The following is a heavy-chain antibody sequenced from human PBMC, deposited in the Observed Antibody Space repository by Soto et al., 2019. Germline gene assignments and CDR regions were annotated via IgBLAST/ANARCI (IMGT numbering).Heavy chain of an antibody. J-gene: IGHJ4*02. CDR2: IYSSGST. CDR3: ARGVLH. CDR1: GGSISSGGYY. V-gene: IGHV4-31*03. Sequence: QVQLQESGPGLVKPSQTLSLTCTVSGGSISSGGYYWSWIRQHPGKGLEWIGCIYSSGSTYYNPSFKSRFTTAGHTSNNLFSLKLSSVTAAHSAVYYCARGVLHWGQGTLVTVSS. D-gene: IGHD3-16*01.